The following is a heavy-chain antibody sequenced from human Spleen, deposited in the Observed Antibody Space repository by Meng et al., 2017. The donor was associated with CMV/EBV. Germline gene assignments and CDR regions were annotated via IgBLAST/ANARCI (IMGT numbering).Heavy chain of an antibody. J-gene: IGHJ5*02. CDR1: DGSISSGGFH. CDR2: IYYNGNT. D-gene: IGHD3-22*01. CDR3: ARDRLYYDSRWFDP. V-gene: IGHV4-31*02. Sequence: SDGSISSGGFHWTWIRQHPGKGLEWIGYIYYNGNTYYNPSLESRVTISVDTSKNQFSLKLSSVTAADTAVYYCARDRLYYDSRWFDPWGQGTLVTVSS.